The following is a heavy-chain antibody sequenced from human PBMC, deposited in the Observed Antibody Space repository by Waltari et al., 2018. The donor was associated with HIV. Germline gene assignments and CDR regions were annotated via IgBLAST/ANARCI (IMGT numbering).Heavy chain of an antibody. Sequence: RSLRLSCAASGFTFSSYAMHWVRQAPGKGLEWVAIISYDGSNKYYADSVKGRFTISRDNSKNTLYLQMNSLRAEDTAVYYCAKEAGLWFGELPPSSYYYYYYGLDVWGQGTTVTVSS. J-gene: IGHJ6*02. CDR3: AKEAGLWFGELPPSSYYYYYYGLDV. CDR2: ISYDGSNK. V-gene: IGHV3-30*18. D-gene: IGHD3-10*01. CDR1: GFTFSSYA.